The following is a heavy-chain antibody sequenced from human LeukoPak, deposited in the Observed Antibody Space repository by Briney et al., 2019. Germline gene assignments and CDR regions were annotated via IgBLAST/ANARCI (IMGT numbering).Heavy chain of an antibody. V-gene: IGHV3-21*01. CDR2: ITSSSNLI. J-gene: IGHJ4*02. D-gene: IGHD4-17*01. Sequence: GGSLRLSCAASGFTFSSYSMNWVRQAPGKGLEWVSCITSSSNLIYYEDSVKGRFSMYRDNAKNSLYLQMNSLRAEDTAVYYCARSGDYAEGFDSWGQGTLVTVYS. CDR1: GFTFSSYS. CDR3: ARSGDYAEGFDS.